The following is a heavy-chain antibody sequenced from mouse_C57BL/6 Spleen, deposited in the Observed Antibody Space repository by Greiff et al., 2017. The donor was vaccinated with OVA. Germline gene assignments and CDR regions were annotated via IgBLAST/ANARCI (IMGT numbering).Heavy chain of an antibody. D-gene: IGHD6-2*01. V-gene: IGHV1-80*01. CDR3: ARVEGSLHYYAMDY. CDR2: IYPGDGDT. Sequence: QVQLQQSGAELVKPGASVKISCKASGYAFRSYWMNWVKQRPGKGPEWIGQIYPGDGDTNYNGKFKGKATLTADKSSSTAYMQLSSLTSEDSAVYFCARVEGSLHYYAMDYWGQGTSVTVSS. CDR1: GYAFRSYW. J-gene: IGHJ4*01.